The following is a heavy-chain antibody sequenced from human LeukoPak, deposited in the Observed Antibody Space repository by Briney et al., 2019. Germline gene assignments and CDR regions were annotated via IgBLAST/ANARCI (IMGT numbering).Heavy chain of an antibody. CDR2: ISPYNGNT. Sequence: ASVKDSCKASGYTFTSYAISWVRQAPGQGLEWMASISPYNGNTNYAQNLQGRVTLTTDTSTSTADLELRSLRSDDTAVYYCAWICTSTICSLDYWGQGTLVTDYS. CDR3: AWICTSTICSLDY. CDR1: GYTFTSYA. D-gene: IGHD2-2*01. J-gene: IGHJ4*02. V-gene: IGHV1-18*01.